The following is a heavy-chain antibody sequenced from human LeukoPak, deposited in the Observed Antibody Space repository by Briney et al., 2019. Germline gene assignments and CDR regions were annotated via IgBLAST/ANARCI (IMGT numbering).Heavy chain of an antibody. Sequence: PSGGSLRLSCAASGFTFSNAWMSWVRQAPGKGLEWVSGINWNGGSTGYADSVKGRFTISRDNAKNSLYLQMNSLRAEDTALYYCARGVGGSSRYYYMDVWGKGTTVTVSS. D-gene: IGHD6-13*01. J-gene: IGHJ6*03. CDR3: ARGVGGSSRYYYMDV. V-gene: IGHV3-20*04. CDR2: INWNGGST. CDR1: GFTFSNAW.